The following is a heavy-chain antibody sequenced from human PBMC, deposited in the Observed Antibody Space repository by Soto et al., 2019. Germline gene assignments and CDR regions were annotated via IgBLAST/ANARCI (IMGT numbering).Heavy chain of an antibody. CDR3: ARDPGPTVTTPYFDY. D-gene: IGHD4-17*01. J-gene: IGHJ4*02. CDR2: INPSGGST. Sequence: EASVKVSCKASGYTFTSYYMHWVRQAPGQGLEWMGIINPSGGSTSYAQKFQGRVTMTRDTSTSTVYMELSSLRSEDTAVYYCARDPGPTVTTPYFDYWGQGTLVTVSS. CDR1: GYTFTSYY. V-gene: IGHV1-46*01.